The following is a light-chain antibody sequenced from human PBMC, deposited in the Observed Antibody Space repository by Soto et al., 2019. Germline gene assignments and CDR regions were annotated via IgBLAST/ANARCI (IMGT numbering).Light chain of an antibody. CDR2: SSN. V-gene: IGLV1-44*01. CDR3: AALDVSLNGVV. J-gene: IGLJ2*01. CDR1: SSNIGSNS. Sequence: QPVLTQPPSASGTPGQRVTISCSGSSSNIGSNSGNWYQQLPGTAPKLLMYSSNQRPSGVPDRFSGSKSGTSSSLAISGLQSEDEADYYCAALDVSLNGVVFGGGTKLTVL.